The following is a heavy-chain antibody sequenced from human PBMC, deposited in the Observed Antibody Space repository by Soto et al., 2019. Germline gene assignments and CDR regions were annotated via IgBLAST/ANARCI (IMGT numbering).Heavy chain of an antibody. D-gene: IGHD2-2*01. CDR3: ARGVVPAAPGDAFDI. CDR1: GGSISSGGYS. V-gene: IGHV4-30-2*01. Sequence: SETLSLTCAVSGGSISSGGYSWSWIRQPPGKGLEWIGYIYHSGGTYYNPSLKSRVTISVDRSKNQFSLKLSSVTAADTAVYYCARGVVPAAPGDAFDIWGQGTMVTVSS. CDR2: IYHSGGT. J-gene: IGHJ3*02.